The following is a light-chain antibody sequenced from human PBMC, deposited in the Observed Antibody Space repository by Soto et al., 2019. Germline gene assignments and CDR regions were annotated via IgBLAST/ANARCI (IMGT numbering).Light chain of an antibody. J-gene: IGKJ1*01. Sequence: DIQMTQSPSTLSASVGDRVTITCQASQNISRWLAWYQHKPGKAPKLLIYGESTLESGVPSMFSVSGSGTEFTLTISILQPDDFATYYCQQCNSYSRTFGQGTKVEIK. V-gene: IGKV1-5*03. CDR3: QQCNSYSRT. CDR1: QNISRW. CDR2: GES.